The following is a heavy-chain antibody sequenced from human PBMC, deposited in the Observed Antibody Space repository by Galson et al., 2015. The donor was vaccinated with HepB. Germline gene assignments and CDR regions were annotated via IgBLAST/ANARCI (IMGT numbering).Heavy chain of an antibody. Sequence: TLSLTCTVSGGSISSGTYYWSWIRQPAGQGLEWIGRVYTSGSTDSNPSLKSRVTLSVDTSKNQFSLRLSSVTAADTAVYYCAREGYDFWSGPTTYFFDYWGQGTQVTVSS. J-gene: IGHJ4*02. V-gene: IGHV4-61*02. D-gene: IGHD3-3*01. CDR3: AREGYDFWSGPTTYFFDY. CDR1: GGSISSGTYY. CDR2: VYTSGST.